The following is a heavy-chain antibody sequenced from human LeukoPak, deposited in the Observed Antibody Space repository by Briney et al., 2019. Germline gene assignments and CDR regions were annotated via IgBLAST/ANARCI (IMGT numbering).Heavy chain of an antibody. CDR3: ARGRRGAFDY. D-gene: IGHD1-26*01. V-gene: IGHV4-30-2*01. CDR2: IYHSGST. Sequence: PSETLSLTCAVPGGSISSGGYSWSWIRQPPGKGLEWIGYIYHSGSTYCNPSLKSRVTISVDRSKNQFSLKLSSVTAADTAVYYCARGRRGAFDYWGQGTLVTVSS. J-gene: IGHJ4*02. CDR1: GGSISSGGYS.